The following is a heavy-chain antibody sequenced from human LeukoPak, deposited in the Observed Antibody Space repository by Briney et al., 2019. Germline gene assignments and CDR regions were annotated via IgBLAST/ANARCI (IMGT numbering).Heavy chain of an antibody. CDR2: IYTSGST. Sequence: PSQTLSLTCTVSGGSISSGSYYWSWIRQPAGKGLEWIGRIYTSGSTNYNPSLKSRVTISVDTSKNQFSLKLSSVTAADTAVYYCARQVGNYYFDYWGQGTLVTVSS. CDR3: ARQVGNYYFDY. V-gene: IGHV4-61*02. D-gene: IGHD1-1*01. CDR1: GGSISSGSYY. J-gene: IGHJ4*02.